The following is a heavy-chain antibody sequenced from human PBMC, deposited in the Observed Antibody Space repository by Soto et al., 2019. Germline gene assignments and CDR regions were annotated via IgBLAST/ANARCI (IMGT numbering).Heavy chain of an antibody. V-gene: IGHV1-18*01. CDR2: VSPKSGNT. CDR3: ARGRTVSSIGPLLV. Sequence: QIQLVQSGSEVKKPGASVKASCKASGYNFFDYGVSWVRQAPGQGLEWMGWVSPKSGNTDYARKVQGRVTMTTDISTSTAYMELRGLISDDTGVYYCARGRTVSSIGPLLVWGQGTLVSVSS. J-gene: IGHJ1*01. D-gene: IGHD1-1*01. CDR1: GYNFFDYG.